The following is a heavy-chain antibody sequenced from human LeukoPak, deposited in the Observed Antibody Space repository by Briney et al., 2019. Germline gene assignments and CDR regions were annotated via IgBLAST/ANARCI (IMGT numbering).Heavy chain of an antibody. Sequence: PSQTLSLTCTVSGASISTYYWSWIRQPPGKGLEWIGYIYYSGNTKYDPSLKSRVTISVDTSKNQFSLNLSSVTAADTAVYYCARVGQGNFDYWGQGTLVTVSS. CDR3: ARVGQGNFDY. CDR1: GASISTYY. V-gene: IGHV4-59*01. CDR2: IYYSGNT. J-gene: IGHJ4*02. D-gene: IGHD3-10*01.